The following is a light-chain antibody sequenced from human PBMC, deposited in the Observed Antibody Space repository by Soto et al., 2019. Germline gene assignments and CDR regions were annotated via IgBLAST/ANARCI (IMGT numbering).Light chain of an antibody. CDR1: SSDVGVYNF. CDR2: EIS. J-gene: IGLJ1*01. Sequence: QSALTQPASVSGSPGQSITISCTGTSSDVGVYNFVSWYRQHPGKAPKLMIFEISNRPSEVSNRFSGSKSGNTASLTISGLQADDEADYYCSSYTTSSTSVFGTGTKLTVL. V-gene: IGLV2-14*01. CDR3: SSYTTSSTSV.